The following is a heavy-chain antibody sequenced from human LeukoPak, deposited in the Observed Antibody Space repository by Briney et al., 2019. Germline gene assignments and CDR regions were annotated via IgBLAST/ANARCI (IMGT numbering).Heavy chain of an antibody. CDR1: GYTFTGYY. J-gene: IGHJ2*01. V-gene: IGHV1-2*02. CDR2: INPNSGGT. Sequence: ASVKVSCKASGYTFTGYYMHWVRQAPGQGLEWMGWINPNSGGTNYAQKFQGRVTMTRDTSISTAYMELSRLRSDDTAVYYCATPLVKGDGYNCRLNWYFDLWGRGTLVTVSS. D-gene: IGHD5-24*01. CDR3: ATPLVKGDGYNCRLNWYFDL.